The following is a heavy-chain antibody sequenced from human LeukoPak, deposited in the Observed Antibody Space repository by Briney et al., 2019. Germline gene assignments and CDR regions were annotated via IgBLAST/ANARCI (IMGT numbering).Heavy chain of an antibody. CDR1: GYSFSSFG. V-gene: IGHV1-18*01. CDR3: ARHYLGSGSEDY. CDR2: ISRHNGNT. D-gene: IGHD3-10*01. Sequence: ASVKVSCKASGYSFSSFGITWVRQAPGQGLEWMGWISRHNGNTDYAQRFRGRVTLTIDTSTTTADMEVRDLIPDDTAVYYCARHYLGSGSEDYWGRGTLVSVSS. J-gene: IGHJ4*02.